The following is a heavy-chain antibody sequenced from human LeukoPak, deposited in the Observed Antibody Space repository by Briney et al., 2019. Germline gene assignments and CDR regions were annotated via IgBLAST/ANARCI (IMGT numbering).Heavy chain of an antibody. CDR1: GFRFSSYV. J-gene: IGHJ4*02. CDR3: AKDKRESSGWYGGVDY. D-gene: IGHD6-19*01. V-gene: IGHV3-23*01. CDR2: IYGSGANA. Sequence: SGGSLRLSCVASGFRFSSYVMSWVRQAPGKGLEWVSAIYGSGANAYYADSVKGRFTISRDNSKNTLYLQMNSLRAEDTAVYYCAKDKRESSGWYGGVDYWGQGTLVTVSS.